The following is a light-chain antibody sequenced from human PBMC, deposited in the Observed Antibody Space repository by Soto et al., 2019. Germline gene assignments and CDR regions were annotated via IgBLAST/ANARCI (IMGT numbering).Light chain of an antibody. Sequence: EIVLTQSPGTLSLSPGERATLSCRASQSVSSSYLAWYQQKPGQAPRLLIYGASGSATGIPDRFSGSGSGTACTLTISRLEPEDFAVYSCQQYGSSPLFTFGPGTKVDIK. CDR1: QSVSSSY. J-gene: IGKJ3*01. CDR2: GAS. CDR3: QQYGSSPLFT. V-gene: IGKV3-20*01.